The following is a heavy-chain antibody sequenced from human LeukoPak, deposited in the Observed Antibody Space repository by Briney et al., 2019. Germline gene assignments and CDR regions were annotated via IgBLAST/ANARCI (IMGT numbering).Heavy chain of an antibody. J-gene: IGHJ4*02. D-gene: IGHD1-14*01. Sequence: GGPLRLSCAASGFTFSSFAMSWVRQAPGKGLEWVSAIGSRGDTTYYADSVKGRFTISRDNAKNSLYLQMNSLRDEDTAVYYCARETPEYDWGQGTLVTVSS. CDR2: IGSRGDTT. CDR1: GFTFSSFA. CDR3: ARETPEYD. V-gene: IGHV3-23*01.